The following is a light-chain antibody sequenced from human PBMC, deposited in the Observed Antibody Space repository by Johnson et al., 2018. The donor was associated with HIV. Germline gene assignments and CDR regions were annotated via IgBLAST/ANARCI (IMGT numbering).Light chain of an antibody. V-gene: IGLV1-51*01. CDR2: DNN. J-gene: IGLJ1*01. Sequence: QSVLTQPPSVSAAPGQKVTISCSGSSSNIGNNDVSWYQQLPGTAPKLLIYDNNKRPSGIPDRFSGSKSGTSATLGINGLQTGDEADYYCGTWDSSLSYVFGTGTKVTVL. CDR3: GTWDSSLSYV. CDR1: SSNIGNND.